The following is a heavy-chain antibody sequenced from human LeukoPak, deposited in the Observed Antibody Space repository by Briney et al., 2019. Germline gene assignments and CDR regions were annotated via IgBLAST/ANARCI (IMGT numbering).Heavy chain of an antibody. Sequence: GGSLRLSCAASRFTFSSYGMHWVRQAPGKGLEWVAFMPYDGNNKYYADSVKGRFTISRDNSKNTLYLQMNSLRAEDTAVYYCVKDGDDSGSYLVYWGQGTLVTVSS. J-gene: IGHJ4*02. CDR3: VKDGDDSGSYLVY. CDR2: MPYDGNNK. V-gene: IGHV3-30*02. D-gene: IGHD1-26*01. CDR1: RFTFSSYG.